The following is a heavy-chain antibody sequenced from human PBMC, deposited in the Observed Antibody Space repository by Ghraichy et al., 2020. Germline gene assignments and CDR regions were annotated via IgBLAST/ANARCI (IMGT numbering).Heavy chain of an antibody. V-gene: IGHV1-2*02. J-gene: IGHJ4*02. CDR3: AREGGNLEWLYPTYYFDY. CDR1: GYTFTGYY. Sequence: ASVKVSCKASGYTFTGYYMHWVRQAPGQGLEWMGWINPNSGGTNYAQKFQGRVTMTRDTSISTAYMELSRLRSDDTAVYYCAREGGNLEWLYPTYYFDYWGQGTLVTVSS. CDR2: INPNSGGT. D-gene: IGHD3-3*01.